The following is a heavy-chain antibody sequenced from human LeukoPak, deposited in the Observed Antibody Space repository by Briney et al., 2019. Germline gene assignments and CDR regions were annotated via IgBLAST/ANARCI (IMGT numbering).Heavy chain of an antibody. CDR2: IIPIFGTA. D-gene: IGHD2-2*01. Sequence: SVKVSCKASGGTFSSYAISWVRQAPGQGPEWMGGIIPIFGTANYAQKFQGRVTITTDESTSTAYMELSSLRSEDTAVYYCASFLGVVPAAILGAFDIWGQGTMVTVSS. CDR3: ASFLGVVPAAILGAFDI. V-gene: IGHV1-69*05. J-gene: IGHJ3*02. CDR1: GGTFSSYA.